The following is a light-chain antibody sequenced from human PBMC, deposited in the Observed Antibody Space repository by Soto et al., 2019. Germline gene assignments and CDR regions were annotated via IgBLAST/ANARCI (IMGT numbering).Light chain of an antibody. CDR3: SSYTSSSTPYV. V-gene: IGLV2-14*03. CDR1: NSDVGGYTS. J-gene: IGLJ1*01. CDR2: DVS. Sequence: QSVLTQPASVSGSPGQSITISCTGTNSDVGGYTSVSWYQQHPGKAPKLMIYDVSNRPSGVSNRFSGSKSGNTASLTISGLQADDEADYYCSSYTSSSTPYVFGTGTKLTVL.